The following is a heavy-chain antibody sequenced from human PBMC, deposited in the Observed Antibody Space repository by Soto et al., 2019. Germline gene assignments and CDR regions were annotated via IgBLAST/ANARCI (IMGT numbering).Heavy chain of an antibody. D-gene: IGHD3-3*01. CDR1: GYTLTELS. CDR2: FDPEDGET. V-gene: IGHV1-24*01. J-gene: IGHJ4*02. Sequence: ASVKVSCKVSGYTLTELSMHWVRQAPGKGLEWMGGFDPEDGETIYAQKFQGRVTMTEDTSTDTAYMELSSLRSEDTAVYYCATGSHPALLRFLERLLNYWGQGTLVTVSS. CDR3: ATGSHPALLRFLERLLNY.